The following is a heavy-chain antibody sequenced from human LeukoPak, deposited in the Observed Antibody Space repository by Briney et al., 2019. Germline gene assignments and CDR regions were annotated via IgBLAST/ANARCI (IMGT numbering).Heavy chain of an antibody. CDR3: ARDGDSSGYYYVGSYHFDY. CDR1: GFTFSTYG. CDR2: ISNDGSNK. V-gene: IGHV3-30-3*01. D-gene: IGHD3-22*01. Sequence: GGSLRLSCAASGFTFSTYGIYWVRQAPGQGLEWVAVISNDGSNKYYADSVQGRFTISRDNSKNTLYLQMNSLRPEDTAVYYCARDGDSSGYYYVGSYHFDYWGQGTLVTVS. J-gene: IGHJ4*02.